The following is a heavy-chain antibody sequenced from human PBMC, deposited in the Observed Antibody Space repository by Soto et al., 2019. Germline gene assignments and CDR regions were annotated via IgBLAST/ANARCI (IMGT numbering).Heavy chain of an antibody. J-gene: IGHJ4*02. D-gene: IGHD3-22*01. CDR3: AKGSNRPYYYDSSGPTTD. CDR1: GFTFSSYA. CDR2: ISSSGGST. Sequence: GGSLRLSCAASGFTFSSYAMSWVRQAPGKGLEWVSAISSSGGSTYYADSVKGRFTISRDSSENTLYLQMNSLRAEDTAVYYCAKGSNRPYYYDSSGPTTDWGQGTLVTVSS. V-gene: IGHV3-23*01.